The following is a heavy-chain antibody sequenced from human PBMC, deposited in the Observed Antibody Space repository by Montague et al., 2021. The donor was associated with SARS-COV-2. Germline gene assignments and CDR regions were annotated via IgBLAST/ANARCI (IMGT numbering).Heavy chain of an antibody. CDR1: GFSFSNYV. CDR3: VPLGYCSDGSCSDFDS. Sequence: SLRLSCAGSGFSFSNYVMSWVRQAPGKGLEWVSSLSHGGDTAYYADSVKGRFTISRDNSKSTLYLQRNSLRAEDTAIYYCVPLGYCSDGSCSDFDSWGQGTLVTVSS. D-gene: IGHD2-15*01. V-gene: IGHV3-23*01. J-gene: IGHJ4*02. CDR2: LSHGGDTA.